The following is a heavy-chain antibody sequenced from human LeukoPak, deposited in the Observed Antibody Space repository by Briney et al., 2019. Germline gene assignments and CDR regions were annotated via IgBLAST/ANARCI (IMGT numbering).Heavy chain of an antibody. CDR3: ARDVGWGSGNGEG. CDR1: GFTFSSYW. CDR2: ISPDGSST. V-gene: IGHV3-74*01. J-gene: IGHJ4*02. D-gene: IGHD2-21*01. Sequence: GGSLRLSCAASGFTFSSYWMHWVRQAPEKGLVWVSRISPDGSSTNYVDSVKGRFSISRDNAKNTLYLQMNSLRAEDTAVYYCARDVGWGSGNGEGWGQGTLVTVSA.